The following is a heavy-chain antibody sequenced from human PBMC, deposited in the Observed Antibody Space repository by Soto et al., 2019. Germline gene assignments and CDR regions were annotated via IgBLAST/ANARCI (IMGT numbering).Heavy chain of an antibody. CDR1: GFSLNTNGVG. V-gene: IGHV2-5*01. D-gene: IGHD2-2*01. Sequence: SGPTLVNPTETLTLTCAFSGFSLNTNGVGVGWIRQPPGKALEWLALIYWNNDEDYSPSLKTRLTITKDPSNNQVVLTMTNMKPVDTAIFFCAHRQNYAKGWSPFDFWGQGVLVTVSS. J-gene: IGHJ4*02. CDR3: AHRQNYAKGWSPFDF. CDR2: IYWNNDE.